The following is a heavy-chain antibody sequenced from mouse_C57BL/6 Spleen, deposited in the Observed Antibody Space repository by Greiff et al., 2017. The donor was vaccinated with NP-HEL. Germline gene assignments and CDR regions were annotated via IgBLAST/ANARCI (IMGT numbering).Heavy chain of an antibody. D-gene: IGHD1-1*01. CDR1: GYTFTEYT. V-gene: IGHV1-62-2*01. Sequence: QVQLKESGAELVKPGASVKLSCKASGYTFTEYTIHWVKQRSGQGLEWIGWFYPGSGSIKYNEKFKDKATLTADKSSSTVYMELSRLTSEDSAVYFCARHEDYYGSSPRAMDYWGQGTSVTVSS. CDR2: FYPGSGSI. CDR3: ARHEDYYGSSPRAMDY. J-gene: IGHJ4*01.